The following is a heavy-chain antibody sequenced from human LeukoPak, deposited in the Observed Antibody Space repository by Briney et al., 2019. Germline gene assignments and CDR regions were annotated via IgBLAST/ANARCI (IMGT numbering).Heavy chain of an antibody. Sequence: PSETLCLTCTVSGGSIRSYYWSWIRQPPGKGLEGIGYIYSSGTTNYNPSLKSRVTFSIDSTKNHFSLKLTSVRAADTAVYYCARLYGSGYYDGDFWGQGSLVTVSS. D-gene: IGHD6-25*01. CDR2: IYSSGTT. CDR1: GGSIRSYY. V-gene: IGHV4-59*08. J-gene: IGHJ4*02. CDR3: ARLYGSGYYDGDF.